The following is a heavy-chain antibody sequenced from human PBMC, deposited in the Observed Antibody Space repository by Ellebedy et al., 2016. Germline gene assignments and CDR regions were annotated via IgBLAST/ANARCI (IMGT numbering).Heavy chain of an antibody. D-gene: IGHD3-22*01. V-gene: IGHV4-34*01. CDR3: ARGGVYYYDSNVYYPLDF. Sequence: SETLSLTCAVYGGSFSGYYWNWIRQPPGKGLEWIGNDGGSTFYNPSLKSRVTVSVDTSKNQFSLRLSSVTAADTAMYYCARGGVYYYDSNVYYPLDFWGQGTLVTVSS. J-gene: IGHJ4*02. CDR1: GGSFSGYY. CDR2: NDGGST.